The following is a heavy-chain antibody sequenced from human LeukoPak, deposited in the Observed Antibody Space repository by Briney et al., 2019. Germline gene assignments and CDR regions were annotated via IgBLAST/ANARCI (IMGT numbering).Heavy chain of an antibody. CDR3: ARVDCSSTSCYRDFDY. CDR1: GYTFTGYY. Sequence: ASVKVSCKASGYTFTGYYMHWVRQAPGQGLEWMGWINPNSGGTNYAQKFQGRVTMTRDTSISTAFMELSRLRSDDTAVYYCARVDCSSTSCYRDFDYWGQGTLVTVSS. V-gene: IGHV1-2*02. D-gene: IGHD2-2*02. CDR2: INPNSGGT. J-gene: IGHJ4*02.